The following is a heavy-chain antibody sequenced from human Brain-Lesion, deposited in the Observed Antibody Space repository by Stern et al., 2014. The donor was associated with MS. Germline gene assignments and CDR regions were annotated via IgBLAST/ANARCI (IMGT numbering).Heavy chain of an antibody. J-gene: IGHJ4*02. CDR1: GYTFTGFF. D-gene: IGHD2-15*01. V-gene: IGHV1-2*04. Sequence: VQLVESGAEVKKPGASVKVSCTASGYTFTGFFLHWVRQAPGQGLEWVGWINPNTGVTKSAKKFQGWVTLTRETSINTVYMELNRLKSDDTAVFYCARGYPFFDNWGQGTLVTVSS. CDR3: ARGYPFFDN. CDR2: INPNTGVT.